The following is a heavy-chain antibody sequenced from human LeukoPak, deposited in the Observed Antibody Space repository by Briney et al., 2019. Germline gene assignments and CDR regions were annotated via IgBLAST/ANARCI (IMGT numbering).Heavy chain of an antibody. CDR1: GFTFSTSG. J-gene: IGHJ4*02. CDR2: IRYNGNNK. Sequence: PGGSLRLSCAASGFTFSTSGMHWVRQAPGKGLEWVAFIRYNGNNKYYADSVKGRFTISRDNSKNTLYLQMNSLRAEDTAVYYCAKDKGYSSSEVRGYFDYWGQGTLVTVSS. CDR3: AKDKGYSSSEVRGYFDY. D-gene: IGHD6-6*01. V-gene: IGHV3-30*02.